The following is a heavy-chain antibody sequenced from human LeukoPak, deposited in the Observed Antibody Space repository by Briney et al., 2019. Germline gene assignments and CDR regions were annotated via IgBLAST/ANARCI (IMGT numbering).Heavy chain of an antibody. CDR1: GFTFSAYY. CDR2: ISGSSSER. V-gene: IGHV3-11*05. D-gene: IGHD4-17*01. Sequence: GGSLRLSCAASGFTFSAYYMAWLRQAPGKGPEGVSHISGSSSERRYADSVKGRFTISRDKAKSSLYLQMNSLRDEDTAVYYCARDDDGDNPPDYWGQGTLVTVSS. J-gene: IGHJ4*02. CDR3: ARDDDGDNPPDY.